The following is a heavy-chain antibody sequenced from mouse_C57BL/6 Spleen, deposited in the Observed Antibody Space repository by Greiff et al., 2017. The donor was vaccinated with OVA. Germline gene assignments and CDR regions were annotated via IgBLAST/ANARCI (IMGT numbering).Heavy chain of an antibody. Sequence: QVQLQQSGPGLVQPSQSLSITCTVSGFSLTSYGVHWVRQSPGKGLEWLGVIWSGGSTDYNGAFISRLSTSKDNSKSKVFFKMNSLQADDTAIYYCARTYYYGSILAYWGQGTLVTVSA. D-gene: IGHD1-1*01. CDR1: GFSLTSYG. J-gene: IGHJ3*01. CDR3: ARTYYYGSILAY. V-gene: IGHV2-2*01. CDR2: IWSGGST.